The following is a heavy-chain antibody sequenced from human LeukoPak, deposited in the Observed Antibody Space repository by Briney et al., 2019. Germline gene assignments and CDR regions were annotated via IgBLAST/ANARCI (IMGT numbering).Heavy chain of an antibody. J-gene: IGHJ6*03. CDR2: INHSGST. CDR3: ARFKNRNYYYYMDV. CDR1: GGSFSGYY. Sequence: PSETLSLTCAVYGGSFSGYYWSWIRQPPGKGPEWIGEINHSGSTNYNPSLKSRVTISVDTSKNQFSLKLSSVTAADTAVYYCARFKNRNYYYYMDVWGKGTTVTVSS. V-gene: IGHV4-34*01. D-gene: IGHD1-14*01.